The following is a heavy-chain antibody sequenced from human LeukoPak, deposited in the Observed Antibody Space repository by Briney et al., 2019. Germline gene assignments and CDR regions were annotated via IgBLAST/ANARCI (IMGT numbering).Heavy chain of an antibody. J-gene: IGHJ4*02. V-gene: IGHV4-39*01. Sequence: SETLSLTCTVSGGSTSSSNYYWGWIRQPPGKGLEWIGGIHYSGNTYYNPSLKSRVTISVDTSKNQFSLKLSSVTAADTAVYYCARLGAGPTYYDFWSGYSSFYLDYWGQGTLVTVSS. CDR2: IHYSGNT. CDR1: GGSTSSSNYY. CDR3: ARLGAGPTYYDFWSGYSSFYLDY. D-gene: IGHD3-3*01.